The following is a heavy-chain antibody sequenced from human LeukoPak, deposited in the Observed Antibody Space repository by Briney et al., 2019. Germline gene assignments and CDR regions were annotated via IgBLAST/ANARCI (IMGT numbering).Heavy chain of an antibody. CDR3: AGAFDYYESSGAEFDY. D-gene: IGHD3-22*01. V-gene: IGHV1-69*04. CDR1: GGTFSSYA. Sequence: ASVKLSCKASGGTFSSYAISWVRQAPGPGLEWLGRIIPILGIANYAQKFQGRVTITADKSTSTAYMGLSSLRSEDTAVYYCAGAFDYYESSGAEFDYWGQGTLVTVSS. CDR2: IIPILGIA. J-gene: IGHJ4*02.